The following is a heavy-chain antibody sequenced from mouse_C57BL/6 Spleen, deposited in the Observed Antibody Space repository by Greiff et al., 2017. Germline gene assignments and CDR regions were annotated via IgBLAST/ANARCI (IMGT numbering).Heavy chain of an antibody. CDR1: GYTFTSYW. CDR2: IDPSDSYT. D-gene: IGHD6-5*01. Sequence: QVQLKQPGAELVMPGASVKLSCKASGYTFTSYWMHWVKQRPGQGLEWIGEIDPSDSYTNYNQKFKGKSTLTVDKSSSTAYMQLSSLTSEDSAVYYCARGPYDFDYWGQGTTLTVSS. CDR3: ARGPYDFDY. V-gene: IGHV1-69*01. J-gene: IGHJ2*01.